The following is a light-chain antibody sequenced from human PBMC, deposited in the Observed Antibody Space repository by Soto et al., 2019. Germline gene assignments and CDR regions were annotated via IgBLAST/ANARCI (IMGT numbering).Light chain of an antibody. CDR2: GES. CDR3: QQLNAYPHS. CDR1: QDITNY. J-gene: IGKJ4*01. V-gene: IGKV1-9*01. Sequence: DIQMTQSPSSLSESVGDRVTITCRASQDITNYLAWYLQKTGKATKLLIYGESTLQSGVPSRFSGSGSGTEFTLTVSSLQPEEFATYDCQQLNAYPHSVGGGTKVDIK.